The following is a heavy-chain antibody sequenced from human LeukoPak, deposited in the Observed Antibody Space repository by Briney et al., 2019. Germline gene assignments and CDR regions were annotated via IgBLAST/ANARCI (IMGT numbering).Heavy chain of an antibody. V-gene: IGHV3-21*01. CDR1: GFTFSSYS. CDR3: ARDEEYCSGGSCYNYFDY. CDR2: ISSSSSYI. Sequence: GGSLRLSCAASGFTFSSYSMNWVRQAPGKGLEWVSSISSSSSYIYYADSVKGRFTISRDNAKNSLYLQMNSLRAEDTAVYYCARDEEYCSGGSCYNYFDYWGQGTLVTVSS. J-gene: IGHJ4*02. D-gene: IGHD2-15*01.